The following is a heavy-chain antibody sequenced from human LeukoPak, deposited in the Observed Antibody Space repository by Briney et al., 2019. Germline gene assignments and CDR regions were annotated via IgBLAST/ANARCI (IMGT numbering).Heavy chain of an antibody. CDR2: INPSGGST. CDR3: ARPSRDYCSSTSCLYPSLYYFDY. CDR1: GDSFTSYY. Sequence: ASVKVSCKASGDSFTSYYMHWVRQAPGQGLEWMGIINPSGGSTSYAQKFQGRVTMTRDMSTSTVYMELRSLRSDDTAVYYCARPSRDYCSSTSCLYPSLYYFDYWGQGTLVTVSS. J-gene: IGHJ4*02. D-gene: IGHD2-2*01. V-gene: IGHV1-46*01.